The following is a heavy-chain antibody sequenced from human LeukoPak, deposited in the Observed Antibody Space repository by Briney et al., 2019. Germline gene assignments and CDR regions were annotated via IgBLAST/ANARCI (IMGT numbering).Heavy chain of an antibody. CDR3: AREGVGATPNFQEVDYGMDV. Sequence: PGGSLRLSCAASGFTFSSYWMSWVRQAPGKGLEWVANIKQDGSEKYYVDSVKGRFTISRDNAKNSLYLQMNSLRAEDTAVYYCAREGVGATPNFQEVDYGMDVWGQGTTVTVSS. CDR1: GFTFSSYW. V-gene: IGHV3-7*01. D-gene: IGHD1-26*01. J-gene: IGHJ6*02. CDR2: IKQDGSEK.